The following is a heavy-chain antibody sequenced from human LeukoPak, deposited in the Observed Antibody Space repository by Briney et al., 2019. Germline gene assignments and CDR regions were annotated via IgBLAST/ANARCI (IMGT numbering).Heavy chain of an antibody. Sequence: SVKVSCKASGGTFSSYGISWVRQAPGQGLEWMGRINPIFGVANYAQKFQGRLTITADKSTSTAYMELNSLRSEDTAIYYCARDNSFSESRYYYYMDVWGKGTTVTVSS. CDR3: ARDNSFSESRYYYYMDV. V-gene: IGHV1-69*04. J-gene: IGHJ6*03. D-gene: IGHD1-26*01. CDR2: INPIFGVA. CDR1: GGTFSSYG.